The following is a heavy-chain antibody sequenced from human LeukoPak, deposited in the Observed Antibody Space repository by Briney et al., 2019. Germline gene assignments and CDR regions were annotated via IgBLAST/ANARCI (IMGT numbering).Heavy chain of an antibody. Sequence: GRSLRLSCAASGFAFSSYGMHWVRQAPGKGLEGVAVIWYDGSNKYYADSVKGRFTISRDNSKNTLYLQMNSLRAEDTAVYYCARDACSSTSCYEIDPWGQGTLVTVSS. CDR3: ARDACSSTSCYEIDP. CDR1: GFAFSSYG. J-gene: IGHJ5*02. CDR2: IWYDGSNK. D-gene: IGHD2-2*01. V-gene: IGHV3-33*01.